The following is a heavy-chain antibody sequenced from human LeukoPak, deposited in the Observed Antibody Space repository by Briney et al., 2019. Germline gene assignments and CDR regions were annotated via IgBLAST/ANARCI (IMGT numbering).Heavy chain of an antibody. Sequence: ASVKVSCKASGYTFTGYYMHWVRQAPGQGLEWMGWINPNSGGTNYAQKFQGRVTVTRDTSISTAYMELSRLRSDDTAVYYCARDRKTYYDILTGPIDHWGQGTLVTVSS. J-gene: IGHJ4*02. D-gene: IGHD3-9*01. CDR1: GYTFTGYY. V-gene: IGHV1-2*02. CDR2: INPNSGGT. CDR3: ARDRKTYYDILTGPIDH.